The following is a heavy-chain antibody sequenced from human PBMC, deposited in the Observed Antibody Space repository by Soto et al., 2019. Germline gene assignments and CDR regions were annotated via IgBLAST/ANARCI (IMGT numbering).Heavy chain of an antibody. CDR3: ASLGYCSSASCSRLFDI. CDR2: TYYRSKWYN. J-gene: IGHJ3*02. CDR1: GDSVSSNSAA. D-gene: IGHD2-2*01. V-gene: IGHV6-1*01. Sequence: QVQLQQSGPGLVKPSQTLSLTCAISGDSVSSNSAAWNWIRQSPSRGLEWLGRTYYRSKWYNDYAVSVKSRITINPDTSKHPVSLQRISVTPEDTAVYYCASLGYCSSASCSRLFDIWGQGTMVTVSS.